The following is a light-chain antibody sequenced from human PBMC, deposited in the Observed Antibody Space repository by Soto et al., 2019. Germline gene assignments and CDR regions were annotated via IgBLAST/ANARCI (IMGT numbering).Light chain of an antibody. Sequence: DIVLTQSPDSLAVSLGERATINCKSSQSLLYSSNSKNSLAWYQQKPGQPPKLLIYWASTRQSDVPDRFSGSGSGTDFTLTISSLPAEDVAVYYCQQYSTTPLTFGGGTKVEI. CDR3: QQYSTTPLT. CDR1: QSLLYSSNSKNS. V-gene: IGKV4-1*01. CDR2: WAS. J-gene: IGKJ4*01.